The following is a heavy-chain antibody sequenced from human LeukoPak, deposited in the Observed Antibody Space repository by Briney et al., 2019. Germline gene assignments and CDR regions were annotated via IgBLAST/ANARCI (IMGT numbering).Heavy chain of an antibody. J-gene: IGHJ6*03. Sequence: ASVKVSCKASGYTFTSYGITWVRQAPGQGLEWMGWISGYNGNTNYAQKLQGRVTITRNTSISTAYMELSSLRSEDTAVYYCARANYYYYYYMDVWGKGTTVTVSS. CDR3: ARANYYYYYYMDV. V-gene: IGHV1-18*01. CDR1: GYTFTSYG. CDR2: ISGYNGNT.